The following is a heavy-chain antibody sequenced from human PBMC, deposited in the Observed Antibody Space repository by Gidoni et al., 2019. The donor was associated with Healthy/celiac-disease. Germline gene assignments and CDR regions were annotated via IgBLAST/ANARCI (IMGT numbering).Heavy chain of an antibody. J-gene: IGHJ6*02. CDR2: ISYDGRNK. Sequence: QVQLVESGGGVVQPGRSLRLSCAASGFTFSTYASHWVRQAPGKGLEWVAVISYDGRNKYYGDSVKGRFTISRDNAKNTLYLQMNSLRPEDTAMYYCARDQDSSGWDSPFYHYGIDVWGQGTTVTVSS. CDR1: GFTFSTYA. V-gene: IGHV3-30*04. CDR3: ARDQDSSGWDSPFYHYGIDV. D-gene: IGHD6-19*01.